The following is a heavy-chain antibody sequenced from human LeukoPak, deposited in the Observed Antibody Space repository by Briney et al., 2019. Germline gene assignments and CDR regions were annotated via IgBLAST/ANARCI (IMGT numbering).Heavy chain of an antibody. D-gene: IGHD3-16*01. J-gene: IGHJ4*02. CDR2: IYYSGDT. V-gene: IGHV4-59*12. Sequence: PSETLSLTCTVSGGSISSYYWSWIRQPPGKGLEWIGYIYYSGDTYYNPSLKSRVTISVDTSKNQFSLKLSSVTAADTAVYYCASLITFGGLNYFDYWGQGTLVTVSS. CDR1: GGSISSYY. CDR3: ASLITFGGLNYFDY.